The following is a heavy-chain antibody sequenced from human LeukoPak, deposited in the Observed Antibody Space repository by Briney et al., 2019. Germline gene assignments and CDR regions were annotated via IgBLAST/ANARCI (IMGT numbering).Heavy chain of an antibody. D-gene: IGHD1-26*01. CDR2: INHSGST. CDR3: ARDVGARIEGY. Sequence: SETLSLTCAVYGGSLRGYYWSWIRQPPGKGLEWIGEINHSGSTNYNPSLKSRVIISIDTSKNQFSLKLTSVTAADTAMYYCARDVGARIEGYWGQGTLVTVSS. CDR1: GGSLRGYY. J-gene: IGHJ4*02. V-gene: IGHV4-34*01.